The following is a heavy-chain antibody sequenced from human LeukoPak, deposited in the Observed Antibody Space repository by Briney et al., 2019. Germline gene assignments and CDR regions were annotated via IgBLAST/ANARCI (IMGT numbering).Heavy chain of an antibody. J-gene: IGHJ6*02. Sequence: ASVKVSCKASGYTFTGYYMHWVRQAPGQGLEWMGIINPSGGSTSYAQKFQGRVTMTRDTSTSTVYMELSSLRSEDTAVYYCSVTSNYYYYGMDVWGQGTTVTVSS. CDR3: SVTSNYYYYGMDV. D-gene: IGHD2-21*02. CDR1: GYTFTGYY. V-gene: IGHV1-46*01. CDR2: INPSGGST.